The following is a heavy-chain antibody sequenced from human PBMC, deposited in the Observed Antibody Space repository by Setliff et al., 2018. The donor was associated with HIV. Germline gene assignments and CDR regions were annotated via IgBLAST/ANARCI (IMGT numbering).Heavy chain of an antibody. Sequence: PSETLSLTCTVSGGSISSGGSYWSWIRQHPGKGLEWCGYIYYSGSTSYNPSLKSRVTISVDTSKNQFSLKLSSVTAADTAVYYCARVVHWFGESKYYFDSWGRGIMVTVSS. V-gene: IGHV4-31*03. D-gene: IGHD3-10*01. J-gene: IGHJ5*01. CDR2: IYYSGST. CDR3: ARVVHWFGESKYYFDS. CDR1: GGSISSGGSY.